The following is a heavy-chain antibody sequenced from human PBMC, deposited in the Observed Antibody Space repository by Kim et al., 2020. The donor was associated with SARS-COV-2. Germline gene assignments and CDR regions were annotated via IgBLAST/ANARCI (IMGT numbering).Heavy chain of an antibody. J-gene: IGHJ3*02. CDR1: GFSLSTSGVG. V-gene: IGHV2-5*02. CDR3: AHKPLMRAFDI. CDR2: IYWDDDK. Sequence: SGPTLVNPTQTLTLTCTFSGFSLSTSGVGVGWIRQPPGKALECLALIYWDDDKRSSPSLKSRLNITKDTSKNQVVLTMTNMDPVDTATYYCAHKPLMRAFDIWGQGAMVTVSS.